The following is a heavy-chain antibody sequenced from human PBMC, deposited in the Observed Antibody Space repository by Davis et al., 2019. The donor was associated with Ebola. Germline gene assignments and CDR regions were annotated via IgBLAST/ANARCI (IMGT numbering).Heavy chain of an antibody. CDR3: ARIRGIVGATDYYYGMDV. J-gene: IGHJ6*02. Sequence: SGPTLAHPPEPLTLNYPVPVLSHPNASMGVSWIRQPPRKALEWLAHIFSNDEKSYSTSLKSRLTISKDTSKSQVVLTMTNMDPVDTATYYCARIRGIVGATDYYYGMDVWGQGTTVTVSS. V-gene: IGHV2-26*01. CDR2: IFSNDEK. D-gene: IGHD1-26*01. CDR1: VLSHPNASMG.